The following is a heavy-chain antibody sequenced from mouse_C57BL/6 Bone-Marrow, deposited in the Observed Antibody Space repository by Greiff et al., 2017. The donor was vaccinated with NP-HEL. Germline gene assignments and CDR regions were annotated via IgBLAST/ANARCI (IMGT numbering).Heavy chain of an antibody. Sequence: QVQLQHSGPELVKPGASVKLSCKASGYTFTSYDINWVKQRPGQGLEWIGWIYPRDGSTKYNEKFKGKATLTVDTSSSTAYMELHSLTSEDSAVYFCARSGSSYPAWFAYWGQGTLVTVSA. CDR1: GYTFTSYD. J-gene: IGHJ3*01. CDR2: IYPRDGST. CDR3: ARSGSSYPAWFAY. V-gene: IGHV1-85*01. D-gene: IGHD1-1*01.